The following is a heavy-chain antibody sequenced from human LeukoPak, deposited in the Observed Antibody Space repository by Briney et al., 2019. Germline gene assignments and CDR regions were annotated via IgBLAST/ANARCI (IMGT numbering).Heavy chain of an antibody. J-gene: IGHJ6*03. CDR2: ISGSGGST. Sequence: GGSLRLSCAASGFTFSSYAMSWVRQAPGKGLEWVSAISGSGGSTYYADSVKGRFTISRDNSKNTLYLQMNSLRAEDTAVYYCARRQLVPYYYYYYMDVWGKGTTVTVSS. CDR3: ARRQLVPYYYYYYMDV. V-gene: IGHV3-23*01. CDR1: GFTFSSYA. D-gene: IGHD6-6*01.